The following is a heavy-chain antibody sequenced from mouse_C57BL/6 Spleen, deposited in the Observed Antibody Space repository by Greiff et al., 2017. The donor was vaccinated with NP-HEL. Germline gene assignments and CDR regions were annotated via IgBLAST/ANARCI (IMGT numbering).Heavy chain of an antibody. CDR3: ARHVGSSYDWYFDV. D-gene: IGHD1-1*01. J-gene: IGHJ1*03. CDR2: ISSGGSYT. Sequence: EVKLQESGGDLVKPGGSLKLSCAASGFTFSSYGMSWVRQTPDKRLEWVATISSGGSYTYYPDSVKGRFTISRDNAKNTLYLQMSSLKSEDTAMYYCARHVGSSYDWYFDVWGTGTTVTVSS. CDR1: GFTFSSYG. V-gene: IGHV5-6*01.